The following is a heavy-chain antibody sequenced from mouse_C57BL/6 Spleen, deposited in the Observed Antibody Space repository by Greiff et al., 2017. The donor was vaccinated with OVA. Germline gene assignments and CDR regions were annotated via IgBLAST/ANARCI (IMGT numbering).Heavy chain of an antibody. CDR2: IYPGDGDT. V-gene: IGHV1-82*01. CDR1: GYAFSSSW. CDR3: ARGFYYGNSPPSATDY. J-gene: IGHJ4*01. Sequence: VQLQQSGPELVKPGASVKISCKASGYAFSSSWMNWVKQRPGKGLEWIGRIYPGDGDTNYNGKFKGKATLTADKSSSTAYMQLSSLTSEDSAVYFCARGFYYGNSPPSATDYWGQGTSVTVSS. D-gene: IGHD2-1*01.